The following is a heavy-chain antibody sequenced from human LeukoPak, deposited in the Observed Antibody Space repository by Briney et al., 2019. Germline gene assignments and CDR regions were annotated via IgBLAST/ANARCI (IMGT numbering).Heavy chain of an antibody. V-gene: IGHV2-5*02. J-gene: IGHJ4*02. CDR1: GFSLITSGVG. CDR3: AHRLGQRRDWNYGKFDY. Sequence: SGPTLVNPTQTLTLTCTFSGFSLITSGVGVGWIRQPPGKPLRWLAPFYWDDDKRYSPFLKSRLTISKDTSKNQVVLTMTNMDPVDTATYFCAHRLGQRRDWNYGKFDYWGQGTLVMVSS. D-gene: IGHD1-7*01. CDR2: FYWDDDK.